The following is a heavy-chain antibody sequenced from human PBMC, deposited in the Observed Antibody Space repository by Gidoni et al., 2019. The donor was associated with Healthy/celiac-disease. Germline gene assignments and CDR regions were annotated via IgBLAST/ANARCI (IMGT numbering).Heavy chain of an antibody. CDR1: GFTFSSYG. CDR2: ISYEGSNK. V-gene: IGHV3-30*18. J-gene: IGHJ4*02. Sequence: VQLVESGGGGVQPGRSLGPPCRASGFTFSSYGMHWVRQAPGKGLEWVAVISYEGSNKYYADSLKGRFTISRDNSKNTLYLQMNSLRAEDTAVYYCAKGGPNWGSGYYFDYWGQGTLVTVSS. D-gene: IGHD7-27*01. CDR3: AKGGPNWGSGYYFDY.